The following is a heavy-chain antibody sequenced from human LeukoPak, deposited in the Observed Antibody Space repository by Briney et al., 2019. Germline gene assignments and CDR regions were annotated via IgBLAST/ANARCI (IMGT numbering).Heavy chain of an antibody. CDR3: ARGRITPTDYGMDV. Sequence: SETLSLTCTVSGGSISSGGYSWSWIRQHPGKGPEWIGYIYYSGSTYYNPSLKSRVTISVDTSKNQFSLKLSSVTAADTAVYYCARGRITPTDYGMDVWGQGTTVSVSS. V-gene: IGHV4-31*03. D-gene: IGHD4-23*01. J-gene: IGHJ6*02. CDR1: GGSISSGGYS. CDR2: IYYSGST.